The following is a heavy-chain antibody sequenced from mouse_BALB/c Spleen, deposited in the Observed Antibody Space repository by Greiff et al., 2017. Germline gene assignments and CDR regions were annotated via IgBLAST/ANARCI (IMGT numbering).Heavy chain of an antibody. CDR3: ARDQGYYDYDGAWFAY. CDR1: GFSLTSYG. CDR2: IWAGGST. V-gene: IGHV2-9*02. D-gene: IGHD2-4*01. J-gene: IGHJ3*01. Sequence: VKLMESGPGLVAPSQSLSITCTVSGFSLTSYGVHWVRQPPGKGLEWLGVIWAGGSTNYNSALMSRLSISKDNSKSQVFLKMNSLQTDDTAMYYCARDQGYYDYDGAWFAYWGQGTLVTVSA.